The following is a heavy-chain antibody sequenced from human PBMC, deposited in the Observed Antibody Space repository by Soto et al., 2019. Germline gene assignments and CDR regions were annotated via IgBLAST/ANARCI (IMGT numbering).Heavy chain of an antibody. CDR3: ARVRAYDFWSGYYQASAMGYYMDV. V-gene: IGHV4-39*07. J-gene: IGHJ6*03. Sequence: SETLSLTCTVSGGSISSSNYYWGWIRQPPGKGLEWIGSIYYIGSTYSNPSLKSRVTISVDTSKNQFSLKLSSVTAADTAVYYCARVRAYDFWSGYYQASAMGYYMDVWGKGTTVTVSS. D-gene: IGHD3-3*01. CDR1: GGSISSSNYY. CDR2: IYYIGST.